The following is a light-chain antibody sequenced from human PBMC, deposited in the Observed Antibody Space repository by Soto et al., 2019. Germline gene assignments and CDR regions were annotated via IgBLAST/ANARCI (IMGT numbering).Light chain of an antibody. CDR1: SSDVGSYNR. CDR2: EVS. J-gene: IGLJ2*01. CDR3: SSYTSRSTVV. Sequence: QSALTQPPSVSGSPGQSVTISCTGTSSDVGSYNRVSWYQQPPGTAPKLMIYEVSNRPPGVPDRYSGSKSGNTASLTSSGLQAEDEAEYYCSSYTSRSTVVFGGGTQLTVL. V-gene: IGLV2-18*02.